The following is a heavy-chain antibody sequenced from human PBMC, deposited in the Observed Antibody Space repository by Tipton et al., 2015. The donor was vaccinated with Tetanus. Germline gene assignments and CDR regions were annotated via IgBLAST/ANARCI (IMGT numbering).Heavy chain of an antibody. CDR3: AKDDVSSWYTGSFDS. D-gene: IGHD6-13*01. CDR2: ISYDGNYK. J-gene: IGHJ4*02. CDR1: GFTLSNYG. Sequence: SLRLSCAASGFTLSNYGMHWVRQAPGKGLEWVAVISYDGNYKYYADSVKGRFTMSRDNSRNTLYLQMNSLRVEDTAVYYCAKDDVSSWYTGSFDSWGQGTQVTVSS. V-gene: IGHV3-30*18.